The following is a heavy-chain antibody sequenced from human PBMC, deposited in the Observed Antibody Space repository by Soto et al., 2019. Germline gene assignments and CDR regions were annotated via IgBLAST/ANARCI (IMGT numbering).Heavy chain of an antibody. J-gene: IGHJ4*02. V-gene: IGHV3-30*18. CDR2: ISYDGSNK. Sequence: QVQLVESGGGVVQPGRSLRLSCAASGFTFSSYGMHWVRQAPGKGLEWVAVISYDGSNKYYADSVKGRFTISRDNSKNTLYLQMNSLRAEDTAVYYCANLNYYDSSGYRNMVGYWGQGTLVTVSS. CDR1: GFTFSSYG. CDR3: ANLNYYDSSGYRNMVGY. D-gene: IGHD3-22*01.